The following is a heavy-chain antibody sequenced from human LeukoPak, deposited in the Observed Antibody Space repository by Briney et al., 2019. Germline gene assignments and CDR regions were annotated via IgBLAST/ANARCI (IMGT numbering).Heavy chain of an antibody. CDR3: TRHTTGSPEFDP. D-gene: IGHD1-26*01. J-gene: IGHJ5*02. V-gene: IGHV3-73*01. CDR1: GFNFNDSA. CDR2: IRSKANNCAT. Sequence: PGGSLRLSCVTSGFNFNDSALHWVRQAPGKRLEWVGRIRSKANNCATTYTASVRGRFIFSRDDSKSTAWLQMNSLRIEDSALYYCTRHTTGSPEFDPWGQGTLVTVAS.